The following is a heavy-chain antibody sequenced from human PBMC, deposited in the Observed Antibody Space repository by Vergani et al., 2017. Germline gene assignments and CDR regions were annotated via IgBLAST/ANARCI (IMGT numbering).Heavy chain of an antibody. CDR2: ISGQNFRT. CDR3: TTSWYYYDSSGYPGY. CDR1: GFTFTAHG. V-gene: IGHV3-23*01. D-gene: IGHD3-22*01. Sequence: EVQLLESGGGSAQPGESLRLSCVASGFTFTAHGLNWVRQAPGKGLEWVSGISGQNFRTHYADSVKGRFTISRDDSKNTVYLQINSLRAEDTAFYYCTTSWYYYDSSGYPGYWGQGTLVTVSS. J-gene: IGHJ4*02.